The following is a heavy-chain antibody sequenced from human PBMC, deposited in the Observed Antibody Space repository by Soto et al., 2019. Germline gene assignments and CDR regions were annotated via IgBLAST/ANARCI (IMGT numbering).Heavy chain of an antibody. CDR2: ISASNGNT. CDR3: ATDSVRYCRDGVCYQGYYYCAMDV. D-gene: IGHD2-8*01. V-gene: IGHV1-18*01. J-gene: IGHJ6*02. Sequence: QVQLVQSGAEVKNSGASVKVSCKASGYTFTSYGFSWVSQAPGQGIERMGWISASNGNTNYAQKHQGRVTMTTDTSTGTACMELRSLRADDSATYYFATDSVRYCRDGVCYQGYYYCAMDVWGQETTVTDS. CDR1: GYTFTSYG.